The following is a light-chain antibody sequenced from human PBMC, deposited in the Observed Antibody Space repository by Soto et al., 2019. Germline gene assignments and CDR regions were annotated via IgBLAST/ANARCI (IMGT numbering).Light chain of an antibody. Sequence: DIQMTQSPSSLSASVGDRVTITCRASQTIRSYLNWYQQKPGKAPKLLIYAASSLQTGVPSRFSGSGSGTDFTLTISSLQPEDFATYYCQQSYRTPLTFGGGTKVEIK. J-gene: IGKJ4*01. CDR2: AAS. CDR1: QTIRSY. CDR3: QQSYRTPLT. V-gene: IGKV1-39*01.